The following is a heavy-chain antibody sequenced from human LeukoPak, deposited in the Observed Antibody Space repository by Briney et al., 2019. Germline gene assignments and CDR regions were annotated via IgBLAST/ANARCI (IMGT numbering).Heavy chain of an antibody. CDR1: GGSISSGVYS. CDR2: IYYSGST. D-gene: IGHD2-2*01. V-gene: IGHV4-61*08. CDR3: ARGIESSTSWIDP. Sequence: SETLSLTCAVSGGSISSGVYSWCWIRQPPGKGLEWIGYIYYSGSTNYNPSLKSRVTISVDTSKNQFSLKLSSVTAADTAVYYCARGIESSTSWIDPWGQGTLVTVSS. J-gene: IGHJ5*02.